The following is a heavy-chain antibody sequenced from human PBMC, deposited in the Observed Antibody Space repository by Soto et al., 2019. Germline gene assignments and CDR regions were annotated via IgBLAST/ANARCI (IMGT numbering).Heavy chain of an antibody. V-gene: IGHV1-18*01. D-gene: IGHD6-13*01. J-gene: IGHJ5*02. CDR3: ARDVSSGRVASAGTDRVDWFDP. Sequence: QVQLVQSGAEVKKPGASVKVSCKASGYTFTSYGISWVRQAPGQGLEWMGWIGAYNGNTNYAQKVQGRVTMTTDTSTSTAYMEVRSLRSDDTAVYFCARDVSSGRVASAGTDRVDWFDPWGQGTLVTVSS. CDR2: IGAYNGNT. CDR1: GYTFTSYG.